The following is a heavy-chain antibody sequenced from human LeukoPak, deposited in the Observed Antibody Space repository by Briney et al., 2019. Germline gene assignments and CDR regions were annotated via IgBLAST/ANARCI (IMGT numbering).Heavy chain of an antibody. J-gene: IGHJ4*02. CDR2: ISAYNGNT. Sequence: ASVKVSCKASGYTFTSYGISWVRQAPGQGLEWVGWISAYNGNTNYAQKLQGRVTMTTDTSTSTAYMELRSLRSDDTAVYYCARVLTRWAVGATVMGYWGQGTLVTVSS. V-gene: IGHV1-18*01. D-gene: IGHD1-26*01. CDR3: ARVLTRWAVGATVMGY. CDR1: GYTFTSYG.